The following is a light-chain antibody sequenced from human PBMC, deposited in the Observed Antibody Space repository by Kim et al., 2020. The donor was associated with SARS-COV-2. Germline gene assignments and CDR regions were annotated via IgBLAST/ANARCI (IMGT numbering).Light chain of an antibody. J-gene: IGLJ3*02. V-gene: IGLV1-40*01. Sequence: QRVTISCTGSSSNIGEGFDVHWYQQPPGTGHKLLIYGDNDRPSGVPDRFSASKSGTSASLAITGLQPEDEADYFCQSYDSSLSASVFGGGTQLTVL. CDR2: GDN. CDR1: SSNIGEGFD. CDR3: QSYDSSLSASV.